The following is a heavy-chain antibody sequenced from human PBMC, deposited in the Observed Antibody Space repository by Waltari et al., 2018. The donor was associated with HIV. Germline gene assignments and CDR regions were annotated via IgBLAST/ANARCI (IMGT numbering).Heavy chain of an antibody. J-gene: IGHJ4*02. D-gene: IGHD1-1*01. Sequence: EVQLVESGGGLVQPGRSLRLSCAASGFTFDDYAMHWVRQAPGKGLVWVSGISWNSGSIGYADSVKGRFTIARDNAKNSLYLQMNSLRAEDTALYYCAKAGTGGDFDYWGQGTLVTVSS. V-gene: IGHV3-9*01. CDR2: ISWNSGSI. CDR3: AKAGTGGDFDY. CDR1: GFTFDDYA.